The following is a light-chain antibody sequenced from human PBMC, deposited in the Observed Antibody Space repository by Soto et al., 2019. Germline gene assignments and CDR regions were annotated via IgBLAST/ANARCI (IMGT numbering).Light chain of an antibody. J-gene: IGKJ2*01. CDR3: QQYGSSPHS. CDR2: GAS. V-gene: IGKV3-20*01. Sequence: EIVLTQSPGTLSLSPGERATLSCRASQSVSSSYLAWYQHKPGQAPRLLIYGASSRATGIPDRFSGSGSGTDFTLNISRLEPEEFAVYYCQQYGSSPHSFGQGTKLEIK. CDR1: QSVSSSY.